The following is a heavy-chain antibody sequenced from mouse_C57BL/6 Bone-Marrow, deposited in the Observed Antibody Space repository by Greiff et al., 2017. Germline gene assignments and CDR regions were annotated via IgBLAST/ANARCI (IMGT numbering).Heavy chain of an antibody. CDR1: GYTFTSYW. Sequence: VQLQQPGAELVKPGASVKLSCKASGYTFTSYWMHWVKQRPGQGLEWIGMIHPNSGSTNYNEKFKSKATLTVDKSSSTAYMQLSSLTSEDSAVYYCARPYYYGSSYRDYWGQGTTLTVSS. V-gene: IGHV1-64*01. CDR3: ARPYYYGSSYRDY. D-gene: IGHD1-1*01. CDR2: IHPNSGST. J-gene: IGHJ2*01.